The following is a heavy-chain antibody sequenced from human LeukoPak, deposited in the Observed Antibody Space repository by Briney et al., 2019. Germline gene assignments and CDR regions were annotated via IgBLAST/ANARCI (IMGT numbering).Heavy chain of an antibody. J-gene: IGHJ4*02. CDR2: QYYSGST. V-gene: IGHV4-59*12. D-gene: IGHD4-23*01. CDR1: GGSMSPYY. CDR3: ARENFYGGKGFDY. Sequence: SETLSLTCSVSGGSMSPYYWNWIRQPPGKGLEWIGYQYYSGSTNYSPSLKSRVSISVDTSKNQFSLKLSSVTAADTAVYYCARENFYGGKGFDYWGQGTLVTVSS.